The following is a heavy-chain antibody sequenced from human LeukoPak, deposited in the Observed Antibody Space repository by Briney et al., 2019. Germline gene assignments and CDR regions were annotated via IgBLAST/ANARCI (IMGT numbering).Heavy chain of an antibody. J-gene: IGHJ5*02. CDR3: ARDMVYYDILTPRNWFDP. CDR1: GFTFSSYE. Sequence: PGGPLRLSCAASGFTFSSYEMNWVRQAPGKGLEWVSYISSSGSTIYYADSVKGRFTISRDNAKNSLYLQMNSLRAEDTAVYYCARDMVYYDILTPRNWFDPWGQGTLVTVSS. V-gene: IGHV3-48*03. CDR2: ISSSGSTI. D-gene: IGHD3-9*01.